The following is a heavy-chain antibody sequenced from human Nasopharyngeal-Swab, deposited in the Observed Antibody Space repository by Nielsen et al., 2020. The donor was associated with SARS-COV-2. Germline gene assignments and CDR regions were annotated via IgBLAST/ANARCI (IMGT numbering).Heavy chain of an antibody. Sequence: LRLSCTVSGGSISSGGYYWSWLRQHPGKGLEWIGYIYYSGSTYYNPSLKSRVTISVDTSKNQFSLKLSSVTAADTAVYYCAREVVPAAIPYYYYGMDVWGQGTTVTVSS. CDR3: AREVVPAAIPYYYYGMDV. J-gene: IGHJ6*02. V-gene: IGHV4-31*03. CDR2: IYYSGST. D-gene: IGHD2-2*01. CDR1: GGSISSGGYY.